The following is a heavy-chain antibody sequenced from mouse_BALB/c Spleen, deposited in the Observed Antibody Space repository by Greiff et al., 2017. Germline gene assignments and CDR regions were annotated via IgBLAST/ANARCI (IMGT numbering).Heavy chain of an antibody. Sequence: QVQLQQSGAELVKPGASVKLSCKASGYTFTSYYMYWVKQRPGQGLEWIGEINPSNGGTNFNEKFKSKATLTVDKSSSTAYMQLSSLTSEDSAVYYCTRSDRYDSYYAMDYWGQGTSVTVSS. CDR2: INPSNGGT. CDR3: TRSDRYDSYYAMDY. D-gene: IGHD2-14*01. J-gene: IGHJ4*01. V-gene: IGHV1S81*02. CDR1: GYTFTSYY.